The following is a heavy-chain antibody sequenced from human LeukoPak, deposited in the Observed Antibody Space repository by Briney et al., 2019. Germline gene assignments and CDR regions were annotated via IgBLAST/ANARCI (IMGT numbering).Heavy chain of an antibody. V-gene: IGHV4-34*01. CDR3: ARAGSAGAFDI. CDR2: INHSGST. J-gene: IGHJ3*02. Sequence: SETLSLTCAVYGGSFSGYYWSWIRQPPGKGLEWIGEINHSGSTNYNPSLKSRVTISVDTSKNQFSLKLSSVTAADTAVYYCARAGSAGAFDIWGQGTMVTVSS. CDR1: GGSFSGYY.